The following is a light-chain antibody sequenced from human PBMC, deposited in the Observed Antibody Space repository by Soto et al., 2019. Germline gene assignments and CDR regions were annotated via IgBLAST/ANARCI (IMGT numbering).Light chain of an antibody. V-gene: IGKV1-9*01. CDR3: QQFNSYPLT. CDR1: QVISNN. Sequence: DIPLTQSPSFLSASVGDRVTITCRASQVISNNLAWYQQRPGKAPKLLIYIAYTLQSGVPSRFSGSGSGTEFTLTISSLQPEDFATYYCQQFNSYPLTFGGGTKVEIK. J-gene: IGKJ4*01. CDR2: IAY.